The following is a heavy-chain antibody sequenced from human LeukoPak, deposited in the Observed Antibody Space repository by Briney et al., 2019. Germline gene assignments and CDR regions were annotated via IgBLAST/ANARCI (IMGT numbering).Heavy chain of an antibody. D-gene: IGHD2-2*01. CDR2: ISYDGSNK. V-gene: IGHV3-30*18. Sequence: GGSLRLSCAASGFTFSSYGMHWVCQAPGKGLEWVAVISYDGSNKYYADSVKGRFTISRDNSKNTLYLQMNSLRAEDTAVYYCAKPLREYQLLYGMDVWGQGTTVTVSS. CDR3: AKPLREYQLLYGMDV. CDR1: GFTFSSYG. J-gene: IGHJ6*02.